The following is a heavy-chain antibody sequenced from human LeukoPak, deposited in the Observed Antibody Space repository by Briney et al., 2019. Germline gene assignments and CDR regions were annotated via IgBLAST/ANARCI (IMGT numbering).Heavy chain of an antibody. V-gene: IGHV3-7*01. CDR1: GFTFRDYW. CDR2: VKQDGTEK. J-gene: IGHJ4*02. D-gene: IGHD6-13*01. Sequence: GGSLRLSCEASGFTFRDYWMTWVRQAPGKGLEWVANVKQDGTEKFYVDSVKGRFTISRDNGKNSLYLQMNSLRGEDTAIYYGARAGGTSWADYWGQGTLVTVSS. CDR3: ARAGGTSWADY.